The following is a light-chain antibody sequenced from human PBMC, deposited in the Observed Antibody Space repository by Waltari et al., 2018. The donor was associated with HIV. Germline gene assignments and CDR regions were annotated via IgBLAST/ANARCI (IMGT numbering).Light chain of an antibody. V-gene: IGKV2-28*01. CDR1: QSLLHSNGYNY. Sequence: EIVMTQSPLSLPVTPGEPASIYCSSSQSLLHSNGYNYLDWYLQKPGQSPQLLIYLGSNRASGVPDRFSGSGSGTDFTLKISRVEAEDVGVYYCMQALQTPLTFGGGTKVEIK. J-gene: IGKJ4*01. CDR3: MQALQTPLT. CDR2: LGS.